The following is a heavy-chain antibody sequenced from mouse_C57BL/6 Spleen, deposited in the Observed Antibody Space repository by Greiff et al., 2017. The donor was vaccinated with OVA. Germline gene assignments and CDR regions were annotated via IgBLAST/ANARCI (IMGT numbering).Heavy chain of an antibody. CDR1: GYTFTDYE. V-gene: IGHV1-15*01. CDR3: TGGLYYYGSSYSFDY. J-gene: IGHJ2*01. CDR2: IDPETGGT. Sequence: VQLQQSGAELVRPGASVTLSCKASGYTFTDYEMHWVKQTPVHGLEWIGAIDPETGGTAYNQKFKGKAILTADKSSSTAYMELRSLTSEDSAVYYCTGGLYYYGSSYSFDYWGQGTTLTVSS. D-gene: IGHD1-1*01.